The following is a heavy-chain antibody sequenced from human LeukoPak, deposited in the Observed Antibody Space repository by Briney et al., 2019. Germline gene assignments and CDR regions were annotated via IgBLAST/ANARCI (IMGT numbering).Heavy chain of an antibody. CDR2: ISAYNGNT. J-gene: IGHJ6*03. D-gene: IGHD6-13*01. Sequence: ASVKVSRKASGYTFTGYYMHWVRQAPGQGLEWMGWISAYNGNTDYAQKLQGRVTMTTDTSTSTAYMELRSLRSDDTAVYYCARSYSSSWFPGYYYYMDVWGKGTTVTVSS. CDR1: GYTFTGYY. CDR3: ARSYSSSWFPGYYYYMDV. V-gene: IGHV1-18*04.